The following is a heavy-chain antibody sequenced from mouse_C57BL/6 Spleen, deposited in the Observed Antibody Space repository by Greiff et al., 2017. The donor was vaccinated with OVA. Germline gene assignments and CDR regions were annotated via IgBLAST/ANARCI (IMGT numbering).Heavy chain of an antibody. J-gene: IGHJ2*01. CDR1: GFTFSSYA. D-gene: IGHD1-1*01. V-gene: IGHV5-4*01. Sequence: EVNVVESGGGLVKPGGSLKLSCAASGFTFSSYAMSWVRQTPENRLEWVATISDGGSFTYYPDNVKGRCTISRDNAKNNLYLQMRHLKSEDTAMDYCARDYDGSSPFGYWGQGTTLTVAS. CDR3: ARDYDGSSPFGY. CDR2: ISDGGSFT.